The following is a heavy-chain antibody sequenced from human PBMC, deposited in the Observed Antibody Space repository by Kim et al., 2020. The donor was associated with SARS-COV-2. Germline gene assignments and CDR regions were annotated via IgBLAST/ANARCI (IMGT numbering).Heavy chain of an antibody. J-gene: IGHJ2*01. V-gene: IGHV4-34*01. CDR2: INHSGST. Sequence: SETLSLTCAVYGGSFSGYYWSWIRQPPGKGLEWIGEINHSGSTNYNPSLKSRVTISADTSKNQFSLKLSSVTAADTAVYYCARTRQIIAAAGMGYFDLWGRGTLVTVSS. CDR1: GGSFSGYY. CDR3: ARTRQIIAAAGMGYFDL. D-gene: IGHD6-13*01.